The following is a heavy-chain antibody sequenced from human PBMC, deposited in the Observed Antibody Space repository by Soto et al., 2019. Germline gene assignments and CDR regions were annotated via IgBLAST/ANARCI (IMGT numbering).Heavy chain of an antibody. CDR3: ARVSSSGYPLGY. V-gene: IGHV1-69*12. Sequence: QVQLVQSGAEVKKPGSSVKVSCKASGGTFSSYAISWVRQAPGQGLEWMGGIIPIFGTANYAQKFQGRVTITAAESTSTAYMEMSSLRSGDTAVYYCARVSSSGYPLGYWGQGTLVTVSS. CDR1: GGTFSSYA. D-gene: IGHD3-22*01. CDR2: IIPIFGTA. J-gene: IGHJ4*02.